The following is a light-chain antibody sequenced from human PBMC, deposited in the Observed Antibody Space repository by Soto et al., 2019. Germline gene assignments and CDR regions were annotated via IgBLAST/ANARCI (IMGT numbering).Light chain of an antibody. CDR3: QQYNNWPQT. CDR1: QYVAKSY. Sequence: ETVLTQSPVTLSVSPGESATLSCRASQYVAKSYLAWFKHKPGQAPRLLSYDASSRATGIPDRFSGSGSGTEFTLTVSSLEPEDFAVYYCQQYNNWPQTFGQGTKVDIK. J-gene: IGKJ1*01. CDR2: DAS. V-gene: IGKV3D-20*02.